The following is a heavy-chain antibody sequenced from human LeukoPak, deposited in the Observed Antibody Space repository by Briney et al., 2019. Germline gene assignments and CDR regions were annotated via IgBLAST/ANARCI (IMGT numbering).Heavy chain of an antibody. CDR3: ARGNNWNYEPFDY. Sequence: PSETLSLTCAVYGGSFSGYYWSWIRQPPGKGLEWIGEINHSGSTNYNPSLKSRVTISVDASKNQFSLKLSSVTAADTAVYYCARGNNWNYEPFDYWGQGTLVTVSS. J-gene: IGHJ4*02. CDR1: GGSFSGYY. V-gene: IGHV4-34*01. D-gene: IGHD1-7*01. CDR2: INHSGST.